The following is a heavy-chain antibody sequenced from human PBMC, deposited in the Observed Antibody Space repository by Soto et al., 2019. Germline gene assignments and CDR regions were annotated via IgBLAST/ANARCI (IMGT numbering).Heavy chain of an antibody. D-gene: IGHD6-13*01. CDR2: ISYDGSNK. J-gene: IGHJ6*02. Sequence: SLRLSCAASGFTFSSYAMHWVRQAPGKGLEWVAVISYDGSNKYYADSVKGRFTISRDNSKNTLYLQMNSLRAEDTAVYYCARGQSSPGIAAVWPYYYYGMDAWGQGTTVTVSS. CDR1: GFTFSSYA. V-gene: IGHV3-30-3*01. CDR3: ARGQSSPGIAAVWPYYYYGMDA.